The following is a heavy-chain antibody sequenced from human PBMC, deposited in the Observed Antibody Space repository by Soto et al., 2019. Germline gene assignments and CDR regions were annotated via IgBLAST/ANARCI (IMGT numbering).Heavy chain of an antibody. Sequence: SVQVSCKASGGTFSSYAISWVRQAPGQGLEWMGGIIPIFGTANYAQKFPGRVTITADESTSTAYMELSSLRSEDTAVYYCARVGDYGDYYWGQGTLVTVSS. D-gene: IGHD4-17*01. J-gene: IGHJ4*02. CDR3: ARVGDYGDYY. V-gene: IGHV1-69*13. CDR1: GGTFSSYA. CDR2: IIPIFGTA.